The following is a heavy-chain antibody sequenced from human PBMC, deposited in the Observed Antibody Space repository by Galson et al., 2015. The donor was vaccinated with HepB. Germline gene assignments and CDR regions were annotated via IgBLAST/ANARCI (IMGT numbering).Heavy chain of an antibody. CDR2: IGTAGDT. V-gene: IGHV3-13*04. Sequence: SLRLSCAASGFTFSSYDMHWVRQATGKGLEWVSAIGTAGDTYYPGSVKGRFTISRENAKNSLYLQMNSLRAGDTAVYYCARMYWYGSGQGYGMDVWGQGTTVTVSS. D-gene: IGHD3-10*01. CDR1: GFTFSSYD. J-gene: IGHJ6*02. CDR3: ARMYWYGSGQGYGMDV.